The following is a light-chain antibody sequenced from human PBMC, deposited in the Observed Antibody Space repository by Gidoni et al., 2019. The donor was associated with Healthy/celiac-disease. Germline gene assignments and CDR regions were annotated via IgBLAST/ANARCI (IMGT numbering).Light chain of an antibody. V-gene: IGKV3D-20*01. CDR2: DAS. Sequence: EIVLTQSPATLSLSQGERATLSGGASQTVGSSYLAWYQQKPGLAPRLLIYDASSRATGIPDRFSGSGSGTDFTLTISRLEPEDFAVYYCQQYGSSPITFGQGTRLEIK. J-gene: IGKJ5*01. CDR1: QTVGSSY. CDR3: QQYGSSPIT.